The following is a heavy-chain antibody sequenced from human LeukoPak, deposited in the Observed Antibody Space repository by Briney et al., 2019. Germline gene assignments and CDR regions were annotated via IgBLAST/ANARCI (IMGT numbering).Heavy chain of an antibody. J-gene: IGHJ4*02. V-gene: IGHV4-59*13. CDR1: GGSINSYD. Sequence: SETLSLTRTASGGSINSYDWSWIRQPPGKGLEWIGYIYYTGNTNYNPSLKSRVSMSLETSKNQFSLKLSSVTAADTAVYYCARGTGTSFFDYWAQGTLVTVSS. CDR3: ARGTGTSFFDY. CDR2: IYYTGNT. D-gene: IGHD1-1*01.